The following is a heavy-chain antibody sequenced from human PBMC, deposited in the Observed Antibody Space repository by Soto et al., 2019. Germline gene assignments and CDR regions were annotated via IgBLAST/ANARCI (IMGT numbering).Heavy chain of an antibody. CDR1: GGSISSSNW. CDR3: ARDLPTTVTSSEYYYYGMDV. V-gene: IGHV4-4*02. CDR2: IYHSGST. D-gene: IGHD4-17*01. J-gene: IGHJ6*02. Sequence: PSETLSLTCAVSGGSISSSNWWSWVRQPPGKGLEWIGEIYHSGSTNYNPSLKSRVTISVDKSKNQFSLKLSSVTAADTAVYYCARDLPTTVTSSEYYYYGMDVWGQGTTVTVSS.